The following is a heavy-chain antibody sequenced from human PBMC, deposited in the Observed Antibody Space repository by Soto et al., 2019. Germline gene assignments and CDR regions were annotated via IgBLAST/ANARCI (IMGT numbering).Heavy chain of an antibody. V-gene: IGHV1-8*01. Sequence: ASVKVSCKASGYIFTNYDINWVRQATGQGLEWMGGIIPIIGTAGYVQKFKGRVTMTRNNSTSTAYMELSSLRSEDTAVYYCARVPFDSSGRHLDWGQGTLVTVSS. CDR3: ARVPFDSSGRHLD. CDR2: IIPIIGTA. D-gene: IGHD3-22*01. CDR1: GYIFTNYD. J-gene: IGHJ4*02.